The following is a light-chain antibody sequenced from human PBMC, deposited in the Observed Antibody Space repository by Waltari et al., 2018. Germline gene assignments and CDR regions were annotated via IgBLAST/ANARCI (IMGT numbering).Light chain of an antibody. J-gene: IGLJ3*02. CDR3: AAWDDSLNAWV. Sequence: SVTISCSGSSSNIGSNTVNWYQQLPGTAPKLLIYSNHQRPSGVPDRFSASKSGTSASLAISGLQSGDGADFYCAAWDDSLNAWVFGGGTKLTVL. V-gene: IGLV1-44*01. CDR1: SSNIGSNT. CDR2: SNH.